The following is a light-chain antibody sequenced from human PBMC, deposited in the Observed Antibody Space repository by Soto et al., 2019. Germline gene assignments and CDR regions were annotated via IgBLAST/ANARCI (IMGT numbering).Light chain of an antibody. CDR2: SNN. Sequence: QSVLTQPPSASGTPGQRVTISCCGSSSNIGSNTVNWYQQLPGTAPKLLIYSNNQRPSGVPDRFSGSKSGTSASLAISGLQSQDEADYNCAAWDDSLNGYVFGTGTKLTVL. CDR3: AAWDDSLNGYV. J-gene: IGLJ1*01. CDR1: SSNIGSNT. V-gene: IGLV1-44*01.